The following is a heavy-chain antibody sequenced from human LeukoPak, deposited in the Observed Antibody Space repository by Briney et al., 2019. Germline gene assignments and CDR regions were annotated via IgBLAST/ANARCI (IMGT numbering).Heavy chain of an antibody. CDR3: ARAYYDQRISPFDI. J-gene: IGHJ3*02. CDR1: GYTFTGYY. D-gene: IGHD3-22*01. CDR2: INPNSGGT. V-gene: IGHV1-2*04. Sequence: GASVKVPCKASGYTFTGYYMHWVRQAPGQGLEWMGWINPNSGGTNYAQKFQGWVTMTRDTSISTAYMELSRLRSDDTAVYYCARAYYDQRISPFDIWGQGTMVTVSS.